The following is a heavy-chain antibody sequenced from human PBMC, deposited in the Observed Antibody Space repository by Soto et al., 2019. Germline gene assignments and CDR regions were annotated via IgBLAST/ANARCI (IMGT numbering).Heavy chain of an antibody. CDR1: GGTFNKYA. Sequence: QVQLVQSGAEVRKPGSSVKVSCKASGGTFNKYAISWVRQAPGQGPEWMGGILPIYSTRNYANYAHKFQGRVTITVDTSTSTAYMELSGLNSDDTAIYYCARGVVVVTNYYFDQWGQGTLVTVSS. D-gene: IGHD2-2*01. V-gene: IGHV1-69*06. CDR3: ARGVVVVTNYYFDQ. CDR2: ILPIYSTRNYA. J-gene: IGHJ4*02.